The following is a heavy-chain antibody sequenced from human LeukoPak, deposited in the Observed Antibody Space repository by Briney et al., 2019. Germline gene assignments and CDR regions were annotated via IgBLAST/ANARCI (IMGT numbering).Heavy chain of an antibody. CDR1: GYSFTSYW. V-gene: IGHV5-51*01. Sequence: GESLKISCKGSGYSFTSYWIGWVRQMPGKGLERMGIIYPDDSDTRYSPSFQGQVTISADKSSSTAYLQWRSLRASDTAMYYCAKLKSGSRYFDYWGLGTQVTVSS. CDR3: AKLKSGSRYFDY. CDR2: IYPDDSDT. J-gene: IGHJ4*02. D-gene: IGHD6-25*01.